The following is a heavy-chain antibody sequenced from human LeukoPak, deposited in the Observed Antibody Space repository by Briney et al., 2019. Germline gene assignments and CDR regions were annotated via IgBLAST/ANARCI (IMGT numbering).Heavy chain of an antibody. Sequence: SETLSLTCAMHSESSGGDDWTWIRQPPGKGLEWIGEVSPGGSTRYNPSLRSRVTISLDTSRSRFSLRLSSVTAADTGVYYCARDGGTRLGFDPWGQGTLVTVSS. CDR1: SESSGGDD. D-gene: IGHD3-16*01. CDR2: VSPGGST. J-gene: IGHJ5*02. CDR3: ARDGGTRLGFDP. V-gene: IGHV4-34*01.